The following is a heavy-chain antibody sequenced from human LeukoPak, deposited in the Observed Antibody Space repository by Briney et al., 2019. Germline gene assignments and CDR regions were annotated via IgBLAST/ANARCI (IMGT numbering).Heavy chain of an antibody. CDR2: IYSGGST. CDR3: ARGPPYDRFDY. Sequence: GYLRLSCAASGFTVSSKYMSWVRQAPGKGLEWVSIIYSGGSTYYADSVKGRFTISRDNSKNTLYLQMNSLRADDTAVYYCARGPPYDRFDYWGQGTLVTVSS. D-gene: IGHD3-22*01. CDR1: GFTVSSKY. J-gene: IGHJ4*02. V-gene: IGHV3-53*01.